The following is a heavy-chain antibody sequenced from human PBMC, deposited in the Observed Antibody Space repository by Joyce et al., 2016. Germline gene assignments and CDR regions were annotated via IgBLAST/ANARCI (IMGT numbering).Heavy chain of an antibody. Sequence: QVHLQESGPRLVKPSETLSLTCTVSGGSINNNYWSWVRQAPGKVLEWIGYISYTGSATSSPSRNSRVTMAVDSSRNQFSLNLRSVTAADTAVYFCARETHFYENSGYSRGLDVWGQGITVTVSS. D-gene: IGHD3-22*01. CDR1: GGSINNNY. J-gene: IGHJ6*02. CDR2: ISYTGSA. V-gene: IGHV4-59*01. CDR3: ARETHFYENSGYSRGLDV.